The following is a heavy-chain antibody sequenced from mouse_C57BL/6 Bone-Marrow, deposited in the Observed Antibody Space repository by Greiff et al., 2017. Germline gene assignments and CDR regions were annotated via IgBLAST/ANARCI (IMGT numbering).Heavy chain of an antibody. CDR3: ARRGKIWSPWLAY. Sequence: VQLQQSGPVLVKPGASVKMSCKASGYTFTDYYMNWVKQSHGKSLEWIGVINPYNGGTSYNQKFKGKATLTVDKSSSTAYMELNSLTSEDSAVYYGARRGKIWSPWLAYWGQGTLVTVSA. CDR1: GYTFTDYY. J-gene: IGHJ3*01. D-gene: IGHD1-1*02. CDR2: INPYNGGT. V-gene: IGHV1-19*01.